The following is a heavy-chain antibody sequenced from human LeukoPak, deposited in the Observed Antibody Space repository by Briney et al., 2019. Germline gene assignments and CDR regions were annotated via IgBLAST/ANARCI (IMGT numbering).Heavy chain of an antibody. Sequence: ASVKVSCKASGGTFSSYAISWVRQAPGQGLEWMGGIIPIFGTANYAQKFQGRVTITADESTSTAYMELRSLRSDDTAVYYCARGGYSYGYPYYYYMDVWGKGTTVTVSS. J-gene: IGHJ6*03. D-gene: IGHD5-18*01. CDR1: GGTFSSYA. V-gene: IGHV1-69*13. CDR2: IIPIFGTA. CDR3: ARGGYSYGYPYYYYMDV.